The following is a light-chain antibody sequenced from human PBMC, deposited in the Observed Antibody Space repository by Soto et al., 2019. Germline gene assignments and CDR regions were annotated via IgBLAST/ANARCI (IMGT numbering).Light chain of an antibody. CDR1: QGILTF. CDR3: QQYYTYWHM. J-gene: IGKJ1*01. Sequence: AIQMTQSPSSLSASIGDRVTITCRASQGILTFVNWYQQKPGEAPKLLIYGGSTLQGGAPSRFSGSGSGTAFTLNISSLQPDDFATYYCQQYYTYWHMFGQGTRVEIK. CDR2: GGS. V-gene: IGKV1-6*01.